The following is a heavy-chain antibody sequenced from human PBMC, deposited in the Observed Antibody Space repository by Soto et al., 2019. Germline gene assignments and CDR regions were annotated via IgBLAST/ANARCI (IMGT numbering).Heavy chain of an antibody. V-gene: IGHV2-5*02. CDR2: IYWDDDE. CDR3: AHRRAGIVCDY. CDR1: GFSLSTSGVG. Sequence: QITLKESGPTLVKPTQTLTLTCTFSGFSLSTSGVGVGWIRQPPGKALEWLALIYWDDDERYSPSLKSRLTITKDTSKNQVVLTMTSMDPVDTATYYCAHRRAGIVCDYWGQGTLVTVSS. J-gene: IGHJ4*02. D-gene: IGHD3-10*01.